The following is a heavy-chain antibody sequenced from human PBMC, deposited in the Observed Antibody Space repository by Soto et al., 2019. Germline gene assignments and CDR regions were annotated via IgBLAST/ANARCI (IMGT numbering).Heavy chain of an antibody. CDR1: GFTFNSYA. V-gene: IGHV3-64*04. J-gene: IGHJ4*02. Sequence: GGSLRLSCVSSGFTFNSYALHWVRQAPGEGLEYVSAISGTGGRTYYADTVKDRFTISSDNSKNTLYLQMNSLRSDDTAVYYCGFSSGWYNRDYDYWGQGTLVTVSS. CDR2: ISGTGGRT. D-gene: IGHD6-19*01. CDR3: GFSSGWYNRDYDY.